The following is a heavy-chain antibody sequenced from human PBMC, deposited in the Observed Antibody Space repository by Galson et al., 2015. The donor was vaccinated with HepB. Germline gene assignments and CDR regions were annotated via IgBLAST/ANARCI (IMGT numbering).Heavy chain of an antibody. CDR2: FDPEDGET. CDR1: GYTLTELS. D-gene: IGHD6-13*01. V-gene: IGHV1-24*01. J-gene: IGHJ3*02. CDR3: ATDRSSSWSREAFDI. Sequence: SVKVSCKVSGYTLTELSMHWVRQAPGKGLEWMGGFDPEDGETIYARKFQGRVTMTEDTSTDTAYMELSSLRSEDTAVYYCATDRSSSWSREAFDIWGQGTMVTVSS.